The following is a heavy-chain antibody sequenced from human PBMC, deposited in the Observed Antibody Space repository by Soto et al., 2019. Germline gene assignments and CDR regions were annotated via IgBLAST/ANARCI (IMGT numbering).Heavy chain of an antibody. D-gene: IGHD2-2*01. CDR2: IYYSGST. CDR1: GGSISSGGYY. CDR3: AIIVVPAAPFDS. J-gene: IGHJ4*02. Sequence: QVQLQESGPGLVKPSQTLSLTCTVSGGSISSGGYYWSWIRQHPGKGLEWIGYIYYSGSTYYNPSLKRRVXXXVXXSKNQFSLKLSSVTAADTAVYYCAIIVVPAAPFDSWGQGTLVTVSS. V-gene: IGHV4-31*03.